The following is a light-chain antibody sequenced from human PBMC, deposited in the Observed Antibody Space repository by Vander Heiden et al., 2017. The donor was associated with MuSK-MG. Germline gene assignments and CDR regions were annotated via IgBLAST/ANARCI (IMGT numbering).Light chain of an antibody. CDR3: KQYGSNPLT. Sequence: DIQMTQSPSTLSASVGDRVTITCRASQSISSWLAWYQQKPGKAPKLLIYKTSSLESGVPSRFSGSGSGTDFTLTISSLQPDDFATYYCKQYGSNPLTFGGGTKVEIK. CDR2: KTS. V-gene: IGKV1-5*03. CDR1: QSISSW. J-gene: IGKJ4*01.